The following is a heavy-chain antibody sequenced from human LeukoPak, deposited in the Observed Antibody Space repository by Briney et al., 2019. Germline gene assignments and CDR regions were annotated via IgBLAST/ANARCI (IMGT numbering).Heavy chain of an antibody. Sequence: ASVKVSCKASGGTFSSYAISWVRQAPGQGLEWMGGIIPIFGTANYAQKFQGRVTITTDESTSTAYMELSSLRSEDTAVYYCARGNRTIFGVVNEFYYYYYMDVWGKGTTVTVSS. J-gene: IGHJ6*03. CDR1: GGTFSSYA. V-gene: IGHV1-69*05. D-gene: IGHD3-3*01. CDR3: ARGNRTIFGVVNEFYYYYYMDV. CDR2: IIPIFGTA.